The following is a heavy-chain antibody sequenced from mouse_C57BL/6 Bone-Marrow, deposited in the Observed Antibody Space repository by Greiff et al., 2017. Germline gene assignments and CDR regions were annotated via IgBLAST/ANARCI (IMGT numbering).Heavy chain of an antibody. CDR2: IYPGGGYT. CDR1: GYTFTNYW. CDR3: ARGDGYDY. J-gene: IGHJ2*01. Sequence: VQLQQSGAELVRPGTSVKMSCKASGYTFTNYWIGWAKQRPGHGLEWIGDIYPGGGYTNYNEKFKGKAILTADKSSSTAYMQFSSLTSEDSAIYYCARGDGYDYWGQGTTLTVSS. D-gene: IGHD2-3*01. V-gene: IGHV1-63*01.